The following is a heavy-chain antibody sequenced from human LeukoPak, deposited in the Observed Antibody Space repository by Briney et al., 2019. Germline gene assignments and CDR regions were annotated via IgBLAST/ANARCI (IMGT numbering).Heavy chain of an antibody. CDR2: ISYDGSNK. J-gene: IGHJ4*02. CDR3: ARGITMVRGVAY. Sequence: GRSLRLSCAASGFTFSSYAMHWVRQAPGKGLEGVAVISYDGSNKYYADSVKGRFTISRDNSKNTLYLQMNSLRAEDTAVYYCARGITMVRGVAYWGQGTLVTVSS. D-gene: IGHD3-10*01. V-gene: IGHV3-30*04. CDR1: GFTFSSYA.